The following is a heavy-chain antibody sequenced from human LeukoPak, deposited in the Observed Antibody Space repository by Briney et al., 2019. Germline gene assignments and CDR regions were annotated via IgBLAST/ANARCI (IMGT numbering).Heavy chain of an antibody. D-gene: IGHD3-22*01. CDR2: ISGSGGST. V-gene: IGHV3-23*01. CDR3: AKGNYYYDSSGCYH. J-gene: IGHJ4*02. Sequence: PGGSLRLSCAASGFTFSSYAMSWVRQAPGKGLEWVSAISGSGGSTYYADSVKGRFTISRDNSKNTLYLQMNSLRAEDTAVYYCAKGNYYYDSSGCYHWGQGTLVTVSS. CDR1: GFTFSSYA.